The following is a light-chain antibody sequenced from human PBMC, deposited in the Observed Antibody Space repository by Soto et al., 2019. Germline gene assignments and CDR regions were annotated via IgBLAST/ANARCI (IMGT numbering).Light chain of an antibody. Sequence: DIQMTQSPSSLSASVGDRVTITCRASQDISNYLAWYQQRPGQVPKLLIYAASTFQSGVPSQFSGSRYGTDFTLNISSVQPEAVATCSCQRGPTFGQGTKVEIK. CDR1: QDISNY. V-gene: IGKV1-27*01. CDR2: AAS. J-gene: IGKJ1*01. CDR3: QRGPT.